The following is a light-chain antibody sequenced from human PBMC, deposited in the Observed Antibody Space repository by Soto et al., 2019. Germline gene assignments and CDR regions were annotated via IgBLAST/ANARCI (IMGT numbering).Light chain of an antibody. CDR1: QSLLHSNGYKY. Sequence: IVMTQSPLSLPVTPGEPASISCRSSQSLLHSNGYKYLDWYLQKPGQSPQLLIYLGSNRASGVPYRFSGSGSGTDFTLKISRVEAEDVWVYYCMQALQTPLTFGQGTKLEIK. CDR3: MQALQTPLT. CDR2: LGS. V-gene: IGKV2-28*01. J-gene: IGKJ2*01.